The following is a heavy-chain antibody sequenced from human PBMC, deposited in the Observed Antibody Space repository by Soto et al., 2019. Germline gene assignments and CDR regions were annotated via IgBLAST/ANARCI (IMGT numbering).Heavy chain of an antibody. CDR2: ISYDGSNK. D-gene: IGHD3-10*01. CDR1: GFTFSSYG. V-gene: IGHV3-30*03. J-gene: IGHJ4*02. Sequence: QVQLVESGGGVVQPGRSLRLSCAASGFTFSSYGMHWVRQAPGKGLEWVAVISYDGSNKYYADSVKGRFTISRDNSKNTRYLQMNSLRAEDTAVYYCAPWFGAFDYWGQGALVTVPS. CDR3: APWFGAFDY.